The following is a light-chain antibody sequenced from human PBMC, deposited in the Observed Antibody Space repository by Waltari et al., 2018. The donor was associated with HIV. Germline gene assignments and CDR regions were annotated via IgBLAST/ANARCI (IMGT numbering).Light chain of an antibody. CDR3: MSYISSATPE. V-gene: IGLV2-14*01. CDR2: EVS. CDR1: SSDLDNFKS. Sequence: QSALTQPASVSGSPGPSITISCTGTSSDLDNFKSVSWYQHHPGKAPKVIIYEVSNRPSGFSYRFSGSKSGHTASLTISGLQAEDEADYFCMSYISSATPEFGGGTKLTVL. J-gene: IGLJ3*02.